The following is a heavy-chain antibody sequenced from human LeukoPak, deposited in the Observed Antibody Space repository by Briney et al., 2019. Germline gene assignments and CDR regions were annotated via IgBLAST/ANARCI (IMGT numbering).Heavy chain of an antibody. CDR3: VRFASTSSLDH. J-gene: IGHJ5*02. CDR2: IYPGYSDA. Sequence: GESLKISCKISGYTLTNNWIGWVRQVPGKGLEWMGLIYPGYSDAKYSPSFQGQVTLSVDASISTAYLQLTGLRASDTAIYYCVRFASTSSLDHRGQGTLVTVSS. CDR1: GYTLTNNW. D-gene: IGHD6-13*01. V-gene: IGHV5-51*01.